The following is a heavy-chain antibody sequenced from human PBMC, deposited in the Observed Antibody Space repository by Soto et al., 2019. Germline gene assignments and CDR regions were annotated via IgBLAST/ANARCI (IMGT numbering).Heavy chain of an antibody. CDR3: ARIGGGGGVHFDY. D-gene: IGHD3-16*01. J-gene: IGHJ4*02. Sequence: GASVKVSCKASGYTSTSYDINWVRQTTGQGPEWMGWMNPNSGDTGYDEKFQGRVTMTRDTSISKAYREWSSLESDDPAVFYCARIGGGGGVHFDYWGQGTPVTVSS. V-gene: IGHV1-8*01. CDR1: GYTSTSYD. CDR2: MNPNSGDT.